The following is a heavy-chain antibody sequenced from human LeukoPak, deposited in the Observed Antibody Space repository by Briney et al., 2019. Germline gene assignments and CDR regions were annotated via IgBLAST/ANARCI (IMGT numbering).Heavy chain of an antibody. CDR1: GFTFDDYA. Sequence: GRSLRLSCAASGFTFDDYAMHWVRQAPQEGREWVACVSWNSGSIGYADSVKGRFTISRDNSKKTLYLQMNSLRAEDTAVYYCAKDGRNYYGSGSYFFDYWGQGTLVTVSS. J-gene: IGHJ4*02. D-gene: IGHD3-10*01. V-gene: IGHV3-9*01. CDR3: AKDGRNYYGSGSYFFDY. CDR2: VSWNSGSI.